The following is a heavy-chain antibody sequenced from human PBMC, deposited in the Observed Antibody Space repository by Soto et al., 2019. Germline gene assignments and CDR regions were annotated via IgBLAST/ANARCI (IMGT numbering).Heavy chain of an antibody. J-gene: IGHJ4*02. CDR1: GFTFSDYY. CDR2: SSNSGTFS. CDR3: ARSGDNYNRLDY. V-gene: IGHV3-11*06. D-gene: IGHD1-1*01. Sequence: RRLSCEGSGFTFSDYYISWIRQAPGKGLEWISYSSNSGTFSRYADSVKGRFSISRDNTKNLLYLQMNSLRAEDTAVYYCARSGDNYNRLDYWGQVTTVTV.